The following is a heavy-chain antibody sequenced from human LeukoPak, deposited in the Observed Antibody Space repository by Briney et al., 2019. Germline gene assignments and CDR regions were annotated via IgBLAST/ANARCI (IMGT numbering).Heavy chain of an antibody. Sequence: SETLSLTCTVSGGSISSSSYYWGWIRQPPGKGLEWIGSIYYSGSTYYNPSLKSRVTISVDTSKNQFSLKLSSVTAADTAVYYCARARMAAAGLFSGPYFDYWGQGTLVTVSS. CDR2: IYYSGST. V-gene: IGHV4-39*07. J-gene: IGHJ4*02. CDR1: GGSISSSSYY. D-gene: IGHD6-13*01. CDR3: ARARMAAAGLFSGPYFDY.